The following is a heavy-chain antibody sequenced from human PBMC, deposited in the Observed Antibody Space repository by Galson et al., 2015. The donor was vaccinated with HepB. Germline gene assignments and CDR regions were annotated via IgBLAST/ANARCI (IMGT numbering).Heavy chain of an antibody. CDR2: VSASGSYI. CDR1: GFTFTAHA. J-gene: IGHJ4*02. CDR3: STTPPLYGSGARGYFDS. V-gene: IGHV3-21*01. Sequence: SLRLSCAASGFTFTAHAMNWVRQTPGKGLEWVASVSASGSYINYGDSVRGRFTASRDNTKKSLFLQMNALRADDTALYFCSTTPPLYGSGARGYFDSWGQGTLVAVSS. D-gene: IGHD3-10*01.